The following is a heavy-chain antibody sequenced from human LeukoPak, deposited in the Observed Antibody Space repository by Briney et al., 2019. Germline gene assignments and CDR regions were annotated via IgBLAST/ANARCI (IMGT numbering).Heavy chain of an antibody. CDR2: IRYDGSNK. D-gene: IGHD6-13*01. V-gene: IGHV3-30*02. CDR1: GFTFSNYG. J-gene: IGHJ4*02. CDR3: AKKGSSTWYHFDY. Sequence: GGSLRLSCAASGFTFSNYGMHWVRQAPGKGLEWVAFIRYDGSNKNYADSVKGRFTISRDNSKNTLYLQMNSLRAEDTAVYYCAKKGSSTWYHFDYWGQGTLVTVSS.